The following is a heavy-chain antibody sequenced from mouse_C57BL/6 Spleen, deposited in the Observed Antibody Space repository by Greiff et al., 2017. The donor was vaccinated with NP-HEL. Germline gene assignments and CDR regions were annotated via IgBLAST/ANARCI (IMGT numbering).Heavy chain of an antibody. CDR3: ARGGLRPYAMDY. V-gene: IGHV3-6*01. Sequence: DVKLQESGPGLVKPSQSLSLTCSVTGYSITSGYYWNWIRQFPGNKLEWMGYISYDGSNNYNPSLKNRISITRDTSKNQFFLKLNSVTTEDTATYYCARGGLRPYAMDYWGQGTSVTVSS. J-gene: IGHJ4*01. CDR2: ISYDGSN. D-gene: IGHD2-2*01. CDR1: GYSITSGYY.